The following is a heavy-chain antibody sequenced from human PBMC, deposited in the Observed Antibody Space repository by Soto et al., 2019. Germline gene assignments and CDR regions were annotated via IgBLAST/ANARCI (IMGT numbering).Heavy chain of an antibody. CDR3: AGGRYYDFWSGLRMDV. CDR1: GFTFSNYA. V-gene: IGHV3-30-3*01. D-gene: IGHD3-3*01. CDR2: ISYDGSNT. J-gene: IGHJ6*02. Sequence: QVQLVESGGGVVQPGRSLRLSCGASGFTFSNYAMHWVRQAPGKGLEWVAVISYDGSNTYYADSVKGRFTISRDNSENTLYLQMNSLTAEETAGYYCAGGRYYDFWSGLRMDVWGQGTTVTVSS.